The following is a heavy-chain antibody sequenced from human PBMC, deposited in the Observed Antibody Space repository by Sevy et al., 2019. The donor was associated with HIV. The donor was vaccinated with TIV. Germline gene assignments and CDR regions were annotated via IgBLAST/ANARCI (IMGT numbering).Heavy chain of an antibody. V-gene: IGHV3-30*04. CDR1: GFTFSSYA. CDR3: ARDRSSSWINYYFDY. J-gene: IGHJ4*02. CDR2: ISYDGSKK. D-gene: IGHD2-2*01. Sequence: GGSLRLSCAASGFTFSSYAIHWVRQAPGKGLEWVAVISYDGSKKYYEDSVRGRFTIFRDNSKNTLYLQMNSLRVEDTAVYYCARDRSSSWINYYFDYWGQGTLVTVSS.